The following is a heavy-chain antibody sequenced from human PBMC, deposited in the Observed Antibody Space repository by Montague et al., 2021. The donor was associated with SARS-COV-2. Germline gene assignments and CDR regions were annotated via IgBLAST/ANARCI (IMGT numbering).Heavy chain of an antibody. CDR1: GFYFTGRA. CDR3: ANEEVPNDY. J-gene: IGHJ4*02. CDR2: ISIRGDKT. V-gene: IGHV3-23*01. Sequence: SLRLSCATSGFYFTGRAMSWVRQAPGKGLEWVSGISIRGDKTYYAESVRGRFTISRDNSRDTVFLQMRSLRVEDTAVYYCANEEVPNDYWGQGTLVTVAS. D-gene: IGHD1-1*01.